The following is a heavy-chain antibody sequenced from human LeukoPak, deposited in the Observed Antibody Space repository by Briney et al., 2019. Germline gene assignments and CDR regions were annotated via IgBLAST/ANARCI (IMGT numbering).Heavy chain of an antibody. V-gene: IGHV4-30-2*01. CDR2: IYHSGST. D-gene: IGHD3-9*01. Sequence: PSQTLSLTCAVSGGSISSGGYSWSWIRQPPGKGLEWIGYIYHSGSTYYNPSLKSRVTISVDRSKTQFSLKLSSVTAADTAVYYCARTHYDIFFDPWGQGTLVTVSS. CDR3: ARTHYDIFFDP. CDR1: GGSISSGGYS. J-gene: IGHJ5*02.